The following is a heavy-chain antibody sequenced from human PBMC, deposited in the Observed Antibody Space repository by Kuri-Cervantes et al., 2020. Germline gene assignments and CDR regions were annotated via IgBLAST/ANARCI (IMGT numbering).Heavy chain of an antibody. CDR3: ARSNHLYCGGDCYSDY. Sequence: SVKVSCKASGGTFSSYAISWVRQAPGQGLEWMGGIIPIFGTANYAQKFQGRVTITADKSTSTAYMELSSLRSEDTAVYYCARSNHLYCGGDCYSDYWGQGTLVTVSS. CDR1: GGTFSSYA. D-gene: IGHD2-21*01. CDR2: IIPIFGTA. J-gene: IGHJ4*02. V-gene: IGHV1-69*06.